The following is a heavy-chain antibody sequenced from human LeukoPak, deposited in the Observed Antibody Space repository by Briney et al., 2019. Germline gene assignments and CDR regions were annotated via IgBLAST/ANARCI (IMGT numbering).Heavy chain of an antibody. V-gene: IGHV3-48*03. CDR3: ARDLGQYYDTSDNWFDP. CDR1: GFTFSSYE. Sequence: PGGSLRLSCAASGFTFSSYEMNWVRQAPGKGLEWVSYISNSGSTIYYADSVKGRFTISRDNAKNSPYLQMNSLRAEDTAVYYCARDLGQYYDTSDNWFDPWGQGTLVTVSS. J-gene: IGHJ5*02. CDR2: ISNSGSTI. D-gene: IGHD3-22*01.